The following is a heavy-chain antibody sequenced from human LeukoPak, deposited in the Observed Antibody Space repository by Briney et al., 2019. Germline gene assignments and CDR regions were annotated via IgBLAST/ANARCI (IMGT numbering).Heavy chain of an antibody. CDR2: INPNSGGT. Sequence: GASVKVSCKASGCTFTGYYMHWVRQARGQGLEWMGWINPNSGGTNYAQKFQGRVTMTRDTSISTAYMELSRLRSDDTAVYYCARSKDLWSPWDYFDYWGQGTLVTVSS. CDR1: GCTFTGYY. J-gene: IGHJ4*02. D-gene: IGHD3-10*01. CDR3: ARSKDLWSPWDYFDY. V-gene: IGHV1-2*02.